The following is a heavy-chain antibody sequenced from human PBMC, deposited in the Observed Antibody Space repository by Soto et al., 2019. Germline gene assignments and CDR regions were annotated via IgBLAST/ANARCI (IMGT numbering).Heavy chain of an antibody. V-gene: IGHV1-18*01. J-gene: IGHJ6*02. CDR2: ISAYNGNT. D-gene: IGHD6-13*01. CDR1: GYTFTSYG. CDR3: ARDHGPQLVPCYYYGMDV. Sequence: ASVKVSCKASGYTFTSYGISWVRQAPGQGLEWMGWISAYNGNTNYAQKLQGRVTMTTDTSTSTAYMELRSLRSDDTAVYYCARDHGPQLVPCYYYGMDVWGQGTTVTVSS.